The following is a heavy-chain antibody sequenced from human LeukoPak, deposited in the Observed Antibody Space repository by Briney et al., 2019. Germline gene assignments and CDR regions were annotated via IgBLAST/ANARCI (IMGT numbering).Heavy chain of an antibody. V-gene: IGHV4-4*07. J-gene: IGHJ5*02. Sequence: SETLSLTCTVSGGSISSYYWSWIRQPAGKGLEWIGRIYTSGSTNYNPSLKSRVTMSVDTSKNQFSLKLSSVTAADTAVYYCARDDPGGYCSSTSCYRFDPWGQGTLVTVSS. CDR1: GGSISSYY. D-gene: IGHD2-2*01. CDR3: ARDDPGGYCSSTSCYRFDP. CDR2: IYTSGST.